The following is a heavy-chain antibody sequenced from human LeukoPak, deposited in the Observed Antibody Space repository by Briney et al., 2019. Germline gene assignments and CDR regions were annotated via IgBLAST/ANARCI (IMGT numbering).Heavy chain of an antibody. V-gene: IGHV1-18*01. CDR1: GYTFTSYG. D-gene: IGHD3-22*01. CDR2: IRVYNGNT. CDR3: ARGPGGRSGYYPLEDYYYYYYMDV. J-gene: IGHJ6*03. Sequence: ASVKVSCKTSGYTFTSYGINWVRQAPGQGLEWMGWIRVYNGNTNYAQKLQGRVTMTTDTSTSTAYMELRSLRSDDTAVYYCARGPGGRSGYYPLEDYYYYYYMDVWGKGTTVTVSS.